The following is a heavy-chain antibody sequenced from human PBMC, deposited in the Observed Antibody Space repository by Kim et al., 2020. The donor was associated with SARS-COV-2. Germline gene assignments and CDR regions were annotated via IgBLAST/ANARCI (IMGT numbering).Heavy chain of an antibody. CDR1: GFTLDDFG. V-gene: IGHV3-20*04. D-gene: IGHD6-19*01. J-gene: IGHJ2*01. CDR2: IDCNAGST. CDR3: AGEDGSGWCRAFDV. Sequence: GGSLRLSCAASGFTLDDFGMSWVRQSPGKGLEWVSGIDCNAGSTGYADFVEGRFTISRDNAKDSLYLQMNSLRAQDTALYYCAGEDGSGWCRAFDVWGRGTPVTVSS.